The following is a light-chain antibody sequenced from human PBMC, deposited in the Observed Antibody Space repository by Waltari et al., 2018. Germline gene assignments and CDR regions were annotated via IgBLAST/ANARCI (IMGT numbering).Light chain of an antibody. V-gene: IGKV3-15*01. CDR3: QHYNNRPLT. CDR1: QSVSSN. CDR2: GAS. J-gene: IGKJ4*01. Sequence: EIVMTQAPVTLSVSPGERATLFRRASQSVSSNLAWYQQKPGRGPRLLIYGASIRATGIPARFTGSGSGTEFTLTISRLQSEDFAVYFCQHYNNRPLTFGGGTKVEI.